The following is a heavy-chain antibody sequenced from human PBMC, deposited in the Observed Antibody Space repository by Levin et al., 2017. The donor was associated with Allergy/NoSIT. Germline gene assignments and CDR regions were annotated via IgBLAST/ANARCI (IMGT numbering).Heavy chain of an antibody. CDR2: ISSSSSTI. CDR3: AKGYSGYDPDFDY. D-gene: IGHD5-12*01. V-gene: IGHV3-48*02. CDR1: GFTFSSYS. Sequence: GESLKISCAASGFTFSSYSMNWVRQAPGKGLEWVSYISSSSSTIYYADSVKGRFTISRDNAKNSLYLQMNSLRDEDTAVYYCAKGYSGYDPDFDYWGQGTLVTVSS. J-gene: IGHJ4*02.